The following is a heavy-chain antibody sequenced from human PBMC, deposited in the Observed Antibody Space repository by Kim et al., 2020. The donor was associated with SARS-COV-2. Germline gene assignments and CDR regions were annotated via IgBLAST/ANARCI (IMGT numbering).Heavy chain of an antibody. CDR3: SRAKITVSGDYYDYYGTDV. Sequence: SETLSLTCAVYVGSFSGYYWCWSRRPPARRLEGSGEINHSGSTNYNTPLNSRVTISVDTSKNQFSLQLSSVTTADTTVYYCSRAKITVSGDYYDYYGTDV. CDR1: VGSFSGYY. J-gene: IGHJ6*01. V-gene: IGHV4-34*01. D-gene: IGHD3-3*01. CDR2: INHSGST.